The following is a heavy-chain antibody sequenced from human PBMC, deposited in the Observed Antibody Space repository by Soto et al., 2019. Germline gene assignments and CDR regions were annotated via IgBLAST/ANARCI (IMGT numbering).Heavy chain of an antibody. Sequence: VASVKVSCKASGYTFTSYGISWVRQAPGQGLEWMGWISAYNGNTNYAQKLQGRVTMTTDTSTGTAYMELRSLRSDDTAVYYCARALAVAGIDYWGQGTLVTVSS. CDR1: GYTFTSYG. CDR2: ISAYNGNT. D-gene: IGHD6-19*01. V-gene: IGHV1-18*01. J-gene: IGHJ4*02. CDR3: ARALAVAGIDY.